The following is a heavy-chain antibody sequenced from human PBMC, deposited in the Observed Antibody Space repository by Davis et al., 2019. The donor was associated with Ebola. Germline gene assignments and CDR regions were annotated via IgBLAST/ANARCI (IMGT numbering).Heavy chain of an antibody. Sequence: ETLSLTCAVYGGSFSGYYWSWIRQPPGKALEWLAHIFSNDEKSYSTSLKSRLTISKDTSKSQVVLTMTNMDPVDTATYYCARIVGATRFDYWGQGTLVTVSS. V-gene: IGHV2-26*01. CDR2: IFSNDEK. J-gene: IGHJ4*02. CDR1: GGSFSGYYW. CDR3: ARIVGATRFDY. D-gene: IGHD1-26*01.